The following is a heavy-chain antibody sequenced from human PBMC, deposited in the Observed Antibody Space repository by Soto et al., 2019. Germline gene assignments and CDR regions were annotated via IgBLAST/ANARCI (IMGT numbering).Heavy chain of an antibody. V-gene: IGHV3-30-3*01. CDR1: GFTFSSYA. CDR3: ARDYGDAFDI. D-gene: IGHD3-10*01. CDR2: ISYDGSNK. J-gene: IGHJ3*02. Sequence: PGGSLRLSCAASGFTFSSYAMHWVRQAPGKGLEWVAVISYDGSNKYYADSVKGRFTISRDNSKNTLYLQMNSLRAEDTAVYYCARDYGDAFDIWGQGTMVTVSS.